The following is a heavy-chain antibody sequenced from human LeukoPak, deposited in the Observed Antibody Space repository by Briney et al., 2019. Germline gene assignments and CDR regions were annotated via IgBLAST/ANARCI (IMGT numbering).Heavy chain of an antibody. V-gene: IGHV1-8*01. J-gene: IGHJ4*02. Sequence: ASVKVSCKASGYTFTSYDINWVRQATGQGLEWMGWMNPNSGNTGYAQKFQGRVTMTRSTSISTAYMELSSLRSEDTAVYYCARRGAIFGGFDYWGQGTLVTVSS. CDR3: ARRGAIFGGFDY. CDR2: MNPNSGNT. D-gene: IGHD3-3*01. CDR1: GYTFTSYD.